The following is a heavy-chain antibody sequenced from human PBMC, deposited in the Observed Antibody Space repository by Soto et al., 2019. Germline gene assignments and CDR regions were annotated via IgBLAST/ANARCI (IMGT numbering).Heavy chain of an antibody. J-gene: IGHJ4*02. CDR3: ARGDKLSLYPQLDY. CDR2: INVNGGGT. Sequence: QVQLVQSGAEVKKPGASLKVSCKASGYTFTGNYMHWVRQAPGQGFEWMGWINVNGGGTKYAQKFQGWVTMTRDTSISTAYMELSRLRSDDTAVYYCARGDKLSLYPQLDYWGQGTLVTVSS. V-gene: IGHV1-2*04. CDR1: GYTFTGNY. D-gene: IGHD3-16*02.